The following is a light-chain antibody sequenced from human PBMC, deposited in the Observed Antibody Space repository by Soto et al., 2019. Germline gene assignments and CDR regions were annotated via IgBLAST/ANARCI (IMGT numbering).Light chain of an antibody. V-gene: IGLV2-23*01. CDR2: EAI. CDR3: CSYAGDSTWV. CDR1: RNDIGSFRS. Sequence: QSVLTQPASVSGSPGQSITISCTGSRNDIGSFRSVSWYQQHPGKAPKLIIYEAIKRPSGVSDRFSASKSGNTASLTISGLQAEDEADYYCCSYAGDSTWVFGGGTQLTVL. J-gene: IGLJ3*02.